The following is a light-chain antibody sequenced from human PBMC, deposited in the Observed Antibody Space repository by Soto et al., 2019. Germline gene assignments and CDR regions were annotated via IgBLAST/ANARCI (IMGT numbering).Light chain of an antibody. CDR1: SSDVGGYNY. CDR2: EVN. V-gene: IGLV2-8*01. Sequence: QSVLTQPPSASGSPGQSVAISCTGTSSDVGGYNYVSWYQQHPGKAPKLMIYEVNKRPSGVRDRFSGCKSGNTPSLTVSGLQAEDEADYYCSSYAGSSNVFGTGTKVTVL. CDR3: SSYAGSSNV. J-gene: IGLJ1*01.